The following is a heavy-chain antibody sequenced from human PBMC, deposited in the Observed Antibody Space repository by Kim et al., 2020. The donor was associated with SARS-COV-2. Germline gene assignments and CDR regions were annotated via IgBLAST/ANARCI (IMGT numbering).Heavy chain of an antibody. CDR3: ADGGSGDGYNSLGPPYGMDV. CDR2: ICWNSGSI. CDR1: GFTFDDYA. Sequence: GGSLRLSCAASGFTFDDYAMHWVRQAPGKGLEWVSGICWNSGSIDYADSVKGRFTISRDNAKNSLYLQMNSLRAEDTALYYCADGGSGDGYNSLGPPYGMDVWGRGTTVTVSS. V-gene: IGHV3-9*01. J-gene: IGHJ6*02. D-gene: IGHD5-12*01.